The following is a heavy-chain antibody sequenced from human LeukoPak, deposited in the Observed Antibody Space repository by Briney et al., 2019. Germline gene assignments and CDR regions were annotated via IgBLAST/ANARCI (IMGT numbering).Heavy chain of an antibody. D-gene: IGHD1-26*01. CDR1: GYTFTSYD. Sequence: GSVKVSCKASGYTFTSYDINWVRQATGQGLEWMGWMNPNSGNTGYAQKFQGRVTITRNTSISTAYMELSSLRSEDTAVYYCASSGESELTFDYWGQGTLVTVSS. V-gene: IGHV1-8*03. J-gene: IGHJ4*02. CDR3: ASSGESELTFDY. CDR2: MNPNSGNT.